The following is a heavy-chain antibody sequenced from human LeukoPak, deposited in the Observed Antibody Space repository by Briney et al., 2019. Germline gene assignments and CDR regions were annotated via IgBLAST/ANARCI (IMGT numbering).Heavy chain of an antibody. V-gene: IGHV3-23*01. D-gene: IGHD3-10*01. J-gene: IGHJ4*02. CDR2: ISGSGGST. Sequence: PGGSLRLSCAASGFTFSSYAMSWVRQAPGKGLEWVSAISGSGGSTYYADSVKGRFTISRDNAKNSLYLQMNSLRAEDTALYYCAKGIWFGELSEFDYWGQGTLVTVSS. CDR3: AKGIWFGELSEFDY. CDR1: GFTFSSYA.